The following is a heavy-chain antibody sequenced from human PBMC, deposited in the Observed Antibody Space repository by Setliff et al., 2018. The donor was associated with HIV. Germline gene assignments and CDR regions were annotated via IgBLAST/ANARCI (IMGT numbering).Heavy chain of an antibody. CDR3: ARSTVGAGASFP. CDR2: ISHSGNT. V-gene: IGHV4-59*11. Sequence: PSETLSLTCTVSGDSINTHYWSWIRQHPGKGLEWIGCISHSGNTNFNPSLNSRVTISLDTSKNQFSLRLTSLTAADTAIYYCARSTVGAGASFPWGRGILVTVSS. D-gene: IGHD1-26*01. CDR1: GDSINTHY. J-gene: IGHJ5*02.